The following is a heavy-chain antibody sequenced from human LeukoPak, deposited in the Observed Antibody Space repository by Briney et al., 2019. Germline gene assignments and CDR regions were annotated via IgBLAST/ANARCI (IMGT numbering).Heavy chain of an antibody. J-gene: IGHJ4*02. V-gene: IGHV1-69*05. CDR3: ARVKQLGIVGAPLDY. CDR1: GGTFSSYA. D-gene: IGHD1-26*01. CDR2: IIPIFGTA. Sequence: SVKVSCKASGGTFSSYAISWVRQAPGQGLEWMGRIIPIFGTANYAQKFQGRVTITTDESTSTAYMELSSLRSEDTAVYYCARVKQLGIVGAPLDYWGQGTLVTVSS.